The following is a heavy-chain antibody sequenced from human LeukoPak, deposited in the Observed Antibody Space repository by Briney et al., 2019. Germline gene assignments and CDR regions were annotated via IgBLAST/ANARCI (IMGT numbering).Heavy chain of an antibody. CDR3: ARASDDWCDP. CDR2: IYHSGST. Sequence: TASQTLSLTCAVSGGSISSGGYSWSWIRQPPGKGLEWIGYIYHSGSTYYNPSLKSRVTISVDRSKNQFSLKLSSVTAADTAVYYCARASDDWCDPWGQGTLVTVSS. V-gene: IGHV4-30-2*01. CDR1: GGSISSGGYS. J-gene: IGHJ5*02. D-gene: IGHD6-6*01.